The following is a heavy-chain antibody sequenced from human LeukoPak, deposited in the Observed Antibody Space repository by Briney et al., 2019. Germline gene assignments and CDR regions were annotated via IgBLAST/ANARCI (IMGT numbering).Heavy chain of an antibody. Sequence: ASVKVSCKASGYTFTSYGISWVRQAPGQGLEWMGWISVSNGHTNYAQKLLGRVTMTTDTSTSTAYMDLTGLRSDDTAVYYCARDNRGSGSYEIDYWGQGTLVTVSS. V-gene: IGHV1-18*01. D-gene: IGHD3-10*01. CDR3: ARDNRGSGSYEIDY. CDR2: ISVSNGHT. J-gene: IGHJ4*02. CDR1: GYTFTSYG.